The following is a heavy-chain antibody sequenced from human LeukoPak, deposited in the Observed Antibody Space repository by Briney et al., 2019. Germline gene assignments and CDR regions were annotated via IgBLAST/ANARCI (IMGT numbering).Heavy chain of an antibody. CDR1: GGSISSGGYS. V-gene: IGHV4-31*03. J-gene: IGHJ5*02. CDR3: AREMGYDSSGPS. D-gene: IGHD3-22*01. CDR2: IYYSGST. Sequence: SETLSLTCTVSGGSISSGGYSWSWIRQHPGKGLEWIGYIYYSGSTYYNPSLRSRVTISVDTSKNQFSLKLSSVTAADTAVYYCAREMGYDSSGPSWGQGTLVTVSS.